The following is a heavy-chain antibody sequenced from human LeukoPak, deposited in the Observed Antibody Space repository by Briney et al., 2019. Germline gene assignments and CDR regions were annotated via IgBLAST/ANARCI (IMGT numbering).Heavy chain of an antibody. CDR3: AKGRPGLASAGTYDF. V-gene: IGHV1-8*01. CDR2: VNPKSGKT. Sequence: ASVKVSCKASGYTCTSSDINWVRQAPGQGLEWMGWVNPKSGKTGSARKFQGRVAMTKNISISTAYIEVSSLAYEDTATYYCAKGRPGLASAGTYDFWGPGTLITVSS. D-gene: IGHD6-13*01. CDR1: GYTCTSSD. J-gene: IGHJ4*02.